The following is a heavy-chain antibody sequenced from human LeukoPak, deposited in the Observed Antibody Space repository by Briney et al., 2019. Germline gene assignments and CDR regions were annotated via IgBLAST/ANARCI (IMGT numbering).Heavy chain of an antibody. D-gene: IGHD3-10*02. J-gene: IGHJ6*02. V-gene: IGHV1-2*02. CDR2: INPNSGGT. Sequence: GASVKVSCKASGYTFTGYYMHWVRQAPGQGLEWMGWINPNSGGTNCAQKFQGRVTMTRDTSISTAYMELSRLRSDDTAVYYCARVARTMWGMDVWGQGTTVTVSS. CDR3: ARVARTMWGMDV. CDR1: GYTFTGYY.